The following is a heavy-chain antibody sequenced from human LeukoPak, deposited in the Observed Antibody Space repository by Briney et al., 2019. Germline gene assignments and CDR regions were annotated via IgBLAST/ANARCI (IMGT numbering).Heavy chain of an antibody. V-gene: IGHV1-18*01. Sequence: ASVKVSCKASGYTFAGYGISWVRQAPGQGLEWMGWISAYNGNTNYAQKLLGRVTMTTDTSTSTAYMELRSLRSDDTAVYYCARDGSFRCSSTSCYSGYYYYGMDVWGQGTTVTVSS. J-gene: IGHJ6*02. CDR2: ISAYNGNT. CDR3: ARDGSFRCSSTSCYSGYYYYGMDV. CDR1: GYTFAGYG. D-gene: IGHD2-2*01.